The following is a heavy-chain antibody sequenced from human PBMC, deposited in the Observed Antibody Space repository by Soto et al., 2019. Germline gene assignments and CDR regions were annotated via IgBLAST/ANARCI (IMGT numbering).Heavy chain of an antibody. CDR1: GLTFTDAW. CDR2: IKSKNDGGTT. Sequence: GGSLRLSCAVTGLTFTDAWMNWVRQAPGKGLEWVGRIKSKNDGGTTEYAAPVKDKFTISRDDSKNTLYLQMNSLKTEDTAVYYCTTLLLWFGPDSYDIWGQGTMVTVSS. V-gene: IGHV3-15*07. J-gene: IGHJ3*02. D-gene: IGHD3-10*01. CDR3: TTLLLWFGPDSYDI.